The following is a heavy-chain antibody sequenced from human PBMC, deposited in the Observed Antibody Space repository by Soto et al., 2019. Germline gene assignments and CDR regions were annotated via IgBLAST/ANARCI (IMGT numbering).Heavy chain of an antibody. V-gene: IGHV3-48*02. J-gene: IGHJ4*02. CDR2: ISSSSSTI. CDR3: ARDHLNS. Sequence: GGVLRLSCSASGFTFSTENMNWVRQAPGKGLEWVAYISSSSSTIYYADSVKGRFTISRDNAKNSLYLQTNSLRDEDTAVYYCARDHLNSWGQGTLVTVSS. CDR1: GFTFSTEN.